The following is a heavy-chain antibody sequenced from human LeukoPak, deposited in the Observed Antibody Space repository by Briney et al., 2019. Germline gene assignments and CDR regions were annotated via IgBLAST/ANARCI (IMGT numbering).Heavy chain of an antibody. J-gene: IGHJ4*02. CDR1: GFTFSSYS. Sequence: PGGSLRLSCAASGFTFSSYSMNWVRQAPGKGLEWVSSISSSSSYIYYADSVKGRFTISRDNAKNSLYLQMNSLRAEDTAVYYCARGSAGGGSGWPFDYWGQGTLVTVSS. V-gene: IGHV3-21*01. CDR3: ARGSAGGGSGWPFDY. D-gene: IGHD6-19*01. CDR2: ISSSSSYI.